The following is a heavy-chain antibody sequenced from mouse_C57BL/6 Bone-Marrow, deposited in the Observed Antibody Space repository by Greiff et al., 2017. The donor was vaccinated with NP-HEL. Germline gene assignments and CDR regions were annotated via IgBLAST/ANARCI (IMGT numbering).Heavy chain of an antibody. CDR2: ISYDGSN. J-gene: IGHJ2*01. Sequence: EVKLMESGPGLVKPSQSLSLTCSVTGYSITSGYYWNWIRQFPGNKLEWMGYISYDGSNNYNPSLKNRISITRDTSKNQFFLKLNSVTTEDTATYYCAREHYGSPYYFDYWGQGTTLTVSS. CDR3: AREHYGSPYYFDY. V-gene: IGHV3-6*01. CDR1: GYSITSGYY. D-gene: IGHD1-1*01.